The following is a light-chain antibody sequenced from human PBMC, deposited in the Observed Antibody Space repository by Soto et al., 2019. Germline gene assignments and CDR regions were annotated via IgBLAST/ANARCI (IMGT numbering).Light chain of an antibody. Sequence: QSALTQPASVSGSPGQSITISCTGTSSDVGGYDYVSWYQQHPGKAPKLMIYDVTNRPSGVSNRFSGSKSGNTASLTISGLQAEDEADYYCISYASISTYVFGTG. V-gene: IGLV2-14*01. J-gene: IGLJ1*01. CDR1: SSDVGGYDY. CDR3: ISYASISTYV. CDR2: DVT.